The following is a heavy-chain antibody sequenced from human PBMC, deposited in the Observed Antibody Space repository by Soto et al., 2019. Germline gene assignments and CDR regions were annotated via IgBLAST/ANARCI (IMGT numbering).Heavy chain of an antibody. D-gene: IGHD2-15*01. Sequence: GGSPRISCAASGVTFSSYAMHWVRQDPGKGLEWVAVISYDGSNKYYADSVKGRFTISRDNSKNTLYLQMNSLRAEDTAVYYCARDLTSLGYCSGGSCHHFDYWGQGTLVTVSS. V-gene: IGHV3-30-3*01. J-gene: IGHJ4*02. CDR2: ISYDGSNK. CDR3: ARDLTSLGYCSGGSCHHFDY. CDR1: GVTFSSYA.